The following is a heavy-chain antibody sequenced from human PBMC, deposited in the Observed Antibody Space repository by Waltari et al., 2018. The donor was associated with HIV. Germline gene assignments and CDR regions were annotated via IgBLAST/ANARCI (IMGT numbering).Heavy chain of an antibody. D-gene: IGHD3-10*01. CDR3: ARGIGYYGSGSYGNWFDP. V-gene: IGHV4-34*01. CDR1: GGSFSGYY. Sequence: QVQLQQWGAGLLKPSETLSLPCAVYGGSFSGYYWSWIRQPPGTGLEWIWEINHSGSTNYNPSLKSRVTISVDTSKNQFSLKLSSVTAADTAVYYCARGIGYYGSGSYGNWFDPWGQGTLVTVSS. J-gene: IGHJ5*02. CDR2: INHSGST.